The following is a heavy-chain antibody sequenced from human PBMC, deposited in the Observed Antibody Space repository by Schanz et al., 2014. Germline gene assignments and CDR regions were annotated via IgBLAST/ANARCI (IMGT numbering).Heavy chain of an antibody. Sequence: EVQLVESGGGLVQPGGSLRLSCAASGFTFSSYSMNWVRQAPGKGLEWVSYISSSSSTRYYADSVKGRFTISRDDAKKSMYLQMNNLRAEDTAVYYCVRVSFADPRLYRGMDRDIDYWGQGTLVTVSS. V-gene: IGHV3-48*04. CDR1: GFTFSSYS. CDR2: ISSSSSTR. CDR3: VRVSFADPRLYRGMDRDIDY. D-gene: IGHD5-18*01. J-gene: IGHJ4*02.